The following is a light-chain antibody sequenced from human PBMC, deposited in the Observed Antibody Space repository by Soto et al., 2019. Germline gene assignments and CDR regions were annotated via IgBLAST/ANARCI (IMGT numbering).Light chain of an antibody. CDR2: DAS. V-gene: IGKV3-11*01. Sequence: PGERATLSCRASQSVSTYLAWYQQKPGQTPGLLIYDASNRATGIPARFSGSGSGTDFTLTISSLEPEDFAVYYCQQRSHWPTFGQGTKLEI. CDR1: QSVSTY. J-gene: IGKJ2*01. CDR3: QQRSHWPT.